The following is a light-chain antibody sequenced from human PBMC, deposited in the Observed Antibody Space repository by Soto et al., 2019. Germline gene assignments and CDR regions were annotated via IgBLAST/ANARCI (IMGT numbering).Light chain of an antibody. CDR2: LGS. CDR3: MQALQTPYT. CDR1: QSLLHSNGYNY. J-gene: IGKJ2*01. Sequence: DIVMTQSPLSLPVTPGEPASISCRSSQSLLHSNGYNYLDWYLQKPGQSPQVLIYLGSDRASGVPDRFSGSGSGTDFTLKISRVEAEDVGVHYCMQALQTPYTFGQGTKLEIK. V-gene: IGKV2-28*01.